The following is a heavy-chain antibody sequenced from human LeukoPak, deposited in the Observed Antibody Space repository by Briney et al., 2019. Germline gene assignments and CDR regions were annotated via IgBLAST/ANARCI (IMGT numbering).Heavy chain of an antibody. Sequence: GGSLRLSCKGSGYTFTSYLISWVRQMPGKGLEWMGKIDPSDSYTSYSPSFQGHVTISADKSISAAFLQWSSLKASDTAMYYCARHSHYDFWSGYLDYWGQGTLVTVSS. CDR3: ARHSHYDFWSGYLDY. CDR2: IDPSDSYT. J-gene: IGHJ4*02. CDR1: GYTFTSYL. V-gene: IGHV5-10-1*01. D-gene: IGHD3-3*01.